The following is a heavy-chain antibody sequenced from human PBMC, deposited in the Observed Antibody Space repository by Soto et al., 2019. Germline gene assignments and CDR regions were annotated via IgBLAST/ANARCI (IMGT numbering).Heavy chain of an antibody. J-gene: IGHJ5*02. CDR1: GGTFSSYA. CDR3: ARDFRYCSSTSCPGANWFDP. D-gene: IGHD2-2*01. V-gene: IGHV1-69*13. Sequence: GASVKVSCKASGGTFSSYAISWVRQAPGQGLEWMGGIIPIFGTANYAQKFQGRVTITADEPTSTAYMELSSLRSEDTAVYYCARDFRYCSSTSCPGANWFDPWGQGTLVTVSS. CDR2: IIPIFGTA.